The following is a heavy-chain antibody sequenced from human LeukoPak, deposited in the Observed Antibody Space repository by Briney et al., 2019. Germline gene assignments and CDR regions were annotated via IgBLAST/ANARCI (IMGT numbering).Heavy chain of an antibody. V-gene: IGHV3-48*02. CDR3: VSITGTSAYYYYGMDV. D-gene: IGHD1-20*01. J-gene: IGHJ6*02. CDR2: ISSSSSTI. Sequence: GGSLRLSCAASGFTFSTYGMNWVRQGPGKGLEWVSYISSSSSTIYYADSVKGRFTISRDNAKNSLYLQMNSLRDEDTAVYYCVSITGTSAYYYYGMDVWGQGTTVTVSS. CDR1: GFTFSTYG.